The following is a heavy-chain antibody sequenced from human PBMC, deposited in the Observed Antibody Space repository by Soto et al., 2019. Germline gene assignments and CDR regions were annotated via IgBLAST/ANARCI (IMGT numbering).Heavy chain of an antibody. CDR1: GGSISSSSYY. CDR2: IYYSGST. J-gene: IGHJ4*02. V-gene: IGHV4-39*01. Sequence: QLQLQESGPGLVKPSETPSLTCTVSGGSISSSSYYWGWIRQPPGKGLEWIGSIYYSGSTYYNPSLKSRVTISVDTSKNQFSLKLSSVTAADTAVYYCARLPGDYYFDYWGQGTLVTVSS. D-gene: IGHD3-10*01. CDR3: ARLPGDYYFDY.